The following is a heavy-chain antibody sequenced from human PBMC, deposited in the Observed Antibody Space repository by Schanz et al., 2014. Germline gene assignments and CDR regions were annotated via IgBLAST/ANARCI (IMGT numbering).Heavy chain of an antibody. D-gene: IGHD4-17*01. CDR2: IIPILGIA. Sequence: QVQLVQSGAEVKKPGASVKVSCKASGGTFSSYTISWVRQAPGQGLEWMGRIIPILGIANYAQKFQGRVTNTADKSTSTAYMELSSLTSDDTAVYFCARIIDGDYLYWGQGTLVTVSS. CDR3: ARIIDGDYLY. J-gene: IGHJ4*02. V-gene: IGHV1-69*02. CDR1: GGTFSSYT.